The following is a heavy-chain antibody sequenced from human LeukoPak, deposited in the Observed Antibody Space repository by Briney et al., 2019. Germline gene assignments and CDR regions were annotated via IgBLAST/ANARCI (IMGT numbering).Heavy chain of an antibody. Sequence: GGSLRLSSAASGFTFNNYGMNWVRQAPGKGLEWVAVIWPDGNNKYYVDSLKGRFTISRDSTKKTLYLQMNSLRAEDTAVYYCAKGGEQWLVNADYWGQGTLVTVSS. CDR3: AKGGEQWLVNADY. J-gene: IGHJ4*02. V-gene: IGHV3-33*06. D-gene: IGHD6-19*01. CDR2: IWPDGNNK. CDR1: GFTFNNYG.